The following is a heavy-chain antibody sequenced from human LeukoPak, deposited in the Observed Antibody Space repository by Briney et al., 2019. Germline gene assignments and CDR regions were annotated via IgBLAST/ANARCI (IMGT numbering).Heavy chain of an antibody. V-gene: IGHV1-2*02. CDR3: ARENIAVAGTNDY. J-gene: IGHJ4*02. CDR2: INPNSGGT. CDR1: GYSFTGYY. Sequence: ASVKVSCKASGYSFTGYYMHWVRQAPGQGLEWMGWINPNSGGTKYAQKLQGRVTMTRDTSISTAYMELSRLRADDTAVYYCARENIAVAGTNDYWGQGTLVTVSS. D-gene: IGHD6-19*01.